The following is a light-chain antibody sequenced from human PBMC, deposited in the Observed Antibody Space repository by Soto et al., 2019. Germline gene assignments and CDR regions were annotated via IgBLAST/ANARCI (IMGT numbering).Light chain of an antibody. CDR2: DAS. J-gene: IGKJ1*01. CDR3: QQDDNIPRT. CDR1: QEISNY. V-gene: IGKV1-33*01. Sequence: DIQMTQSPSSLSASVGDRVTITCQASQEISNYLNWYQQKAGKAPKLLIYDASNWETGDPSRFSGSGSGTDFTFTISSLQPEDSATYYCQQDDNIPRTFGQGTKVEIK.